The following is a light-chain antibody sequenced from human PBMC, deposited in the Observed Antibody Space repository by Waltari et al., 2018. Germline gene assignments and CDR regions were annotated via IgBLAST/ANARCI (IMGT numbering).Light chain of an antibody. CDR1: TSYVGYYDY. V-gene: IGLV2-11*01. J-gene: IGLJ3*02. CDR3: CSYAGSFVWV. Sequence: QSALTQPRSVSGSPGQSVPIPCTGSTSYVGYYDYFSWYQQHPGKAPEVLIYGVSRRPSGIPDRFSGSKSGNTASLTISGLRAEDEADYYCCSYAGSFVWVFGGGTTLSV. CDR2: GVS.